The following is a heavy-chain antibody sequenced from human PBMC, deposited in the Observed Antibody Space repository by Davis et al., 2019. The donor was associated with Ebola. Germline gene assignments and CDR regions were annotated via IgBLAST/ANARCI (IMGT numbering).Heavy chain of an antibody. Sequence: ASVKVSCKASGYTFTGYYMHWVRQAPGQGLEWMGWINPNSGGTNYAQKFQGRVTMTRDTSISTAYMELSRLRSDDTAVYYCAKERSLWMKDPLDYWGQGTLVTVSS. CDR3: AKERSLWMKDPLDY. J-gene: IGHJ4*02. CDR1: GYTFTGYY. V-gene: IGHV1-2*02. D-gene: IGHD1-1*01. CDR2: INPNSGGT.